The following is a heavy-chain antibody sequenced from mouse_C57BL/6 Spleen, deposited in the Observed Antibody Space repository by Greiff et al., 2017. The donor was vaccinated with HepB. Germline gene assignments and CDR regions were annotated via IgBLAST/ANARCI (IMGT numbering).Heavy chain of an antibody. Sequence: VKLVESGAELVMPGASVKLSCKASGYTFTSYWMHWVKQRPGQGLEWIGEIDPSDSNTNYNQKFKGKSTWNVDKSSSTAYMQRRSLTSEDSAVYYCARVDDYDGAWFAYWGQGTLVTVSA. J-gene: IGHJ3*01. CDR3: ARVDDYDGAWFAY. CDR1: GYTFTSYW. V-gene: IGHV1-69*01. CDR2: IDPSDSNT. D-gene: IGHD2-4*01.